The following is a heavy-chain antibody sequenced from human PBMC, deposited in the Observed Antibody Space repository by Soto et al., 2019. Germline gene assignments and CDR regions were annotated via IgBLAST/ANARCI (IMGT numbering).Heavy chain of an antibody. Sequence: EVQLVESGGGLVKPGGSLRLSCAASGFTFSNTWMNWVRQAPGKGLEWVGRIKSKTDVGTTDYAAPVKGRFTISRDDTKNTLYLQMNSLKTEDTAVYYGTLGDYVPDWGYWGQGTLFTVSS. D-gene: IGHD4-17*01. CDR3: TLGDYVPDWGY. V-gene: IGHV3-15*07. CDR2: IKSKTDVGTT. CDR1: GFTFSNTW. J-gene: IGHJ4*02.